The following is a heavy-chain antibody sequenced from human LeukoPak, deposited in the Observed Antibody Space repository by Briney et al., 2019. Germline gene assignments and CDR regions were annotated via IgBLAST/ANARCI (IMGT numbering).Heavy chain of an antibody. J-gene: IGHJ6*02. CDR3: ARLTLRKNGYYYYGMDV. CDR2: IYYSGST. D-gene: IGHD5-12*01. Sequence: SETLSLTCTVSGGSISSSSYYWGWIRQPPGKGLEWIGYIYYSGSTNYNPSLKSRVTISVDTSKNQFSLKLSSVTAADTAVYYCARLTLRKNGYYYYGMDVWGQGTTVTVSS. CDR1: GGSISSSSYY. V-gene: IGHV4-61*05.